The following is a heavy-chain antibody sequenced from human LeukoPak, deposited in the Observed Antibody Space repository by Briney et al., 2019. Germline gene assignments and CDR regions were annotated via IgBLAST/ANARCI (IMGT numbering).Heavy chain of an antibody. Sequence: GGSLRLSCAASGLTFNNYAMSWVRQAPGKGLEWVSTVTGSGSSTYYADSVKGRFTISRDNSKNALFLQMSSLRAEDTAVYFCAQLSGATIWGQGTLVTVSS. CDR2: VTGSGSST. D-gene: IGHD5-12*01. J-gene: IGHJ4*02. CDR3: AQLSGATI. CDR1: GLTFNNYA. V-gene: IGHV3-23*01.